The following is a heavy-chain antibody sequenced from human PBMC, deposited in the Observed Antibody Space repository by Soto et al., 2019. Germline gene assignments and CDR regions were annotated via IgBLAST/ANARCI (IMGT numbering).Heavy chain of an antibody. CDR1: GFTFSSYG. D-gene: IGHD6-19*01. CDR2: IWYDGSNK. J-gene: IGHJ4*02. Sequence: GGSLRLSCAASGFTFSSYGMHWVRQAPGKGLEWVAVIWYDGSNKYYADSVKGRFTISRDNSKNTLYLQMNSLRAEDTAVYYCASLGWSQTIDYWGQGTLVTVSS. V-gene: IGHV3-33*01. CDR3: ASLGWSQTIDY.